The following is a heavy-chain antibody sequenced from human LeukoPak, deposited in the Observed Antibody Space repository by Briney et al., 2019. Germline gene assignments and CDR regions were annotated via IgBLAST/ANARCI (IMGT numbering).Heavy chain of an antibody. D-gene: IGHD2-15*01. V-gene: IGHV4-4*09. J-gene: IGHJ4*02. CDR3: VRQRGVGSWSFDY. CDR2: TYASGGT. CDR1: GGSIYNYY. Sequence: SETLSLTCTVSGGSIYNYYWSWIRQPPGKGLEWIGYTYASGGTKYNPSLESRVTISVDTSKNQFSLKLTSVTAADTAVYYCVRQRGVGSWSFDYWGQGNLVTVSS.